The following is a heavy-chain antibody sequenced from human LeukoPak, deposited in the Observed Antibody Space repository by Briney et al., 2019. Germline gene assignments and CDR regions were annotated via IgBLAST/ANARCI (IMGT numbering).Heavy chain of an antibody. CDR2: ITGSGDRT. CDR3: ARGPSGYHNT. D-gene: IGHD5-12*01. Sequence: GGSLRLSCAASGFTFSSYNMNWVRQAPGKGLEWVSGITGSGDRTYYADSVKGRFTIYRDNSKNTLYLQMNSLRAEDTAVYYCARGPSGYHNTGGQGTLVTVSS. J-gene: IGHJ4*02. V-gene: IGHV3-23*01. CDR1: GFTFSSYN.